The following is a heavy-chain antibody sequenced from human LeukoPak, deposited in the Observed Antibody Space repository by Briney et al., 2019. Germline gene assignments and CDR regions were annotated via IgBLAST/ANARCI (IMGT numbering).Heavy chain of an antibody. V-gene: IGHV1-2*02. D-gene: IGHD2-21*02. CDR3: ARERQFSVVTEIDY. Sequence: ASVKVSCKASGYTFTGYYMHWVRQAPGQGLEWMGWINPNSGGTNYAQKFHGRVTMTRDAYISTAYMELRRLRFDDTAVYYCARERQFSVVTEIDYWGQGTLVTVSS. CDR1: GYTFTGYY. J-gene: IGHJ4*02. CDR2: INPNSGGT.